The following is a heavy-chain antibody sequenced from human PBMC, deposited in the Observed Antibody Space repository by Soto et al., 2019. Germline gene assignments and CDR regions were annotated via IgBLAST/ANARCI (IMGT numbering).Heavy chain of an antibody. CDR2: IIPILGIA. CDR3: ARAGDGRGSPYYYYYMDV. V-gene: IGHV1-69*02. Sequence: QVQLVQSGAEVKKPGSWVKGCCKASGGTFSSYTISWVRQARGQGLEWRGRIIPILGIANYAQKFQGRVTITADKSTSTAYMELSSLRSEDTAVYYCARAGDGRGSPYYYYYMDVWGKGTTVTVSS. D-gene: IGHD5-12*01. CDR1: GGTFSSYT. J-gene: IGHJ6*03.